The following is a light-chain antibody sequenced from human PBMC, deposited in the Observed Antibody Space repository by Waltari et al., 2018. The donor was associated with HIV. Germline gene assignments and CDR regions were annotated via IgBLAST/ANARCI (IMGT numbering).Light chain of an antibody. J-gene: IGLJ1*01. CDR3: SAWDDSLRATV. V-gene: IGLV1-44*01. CDR2: GHN. CDR1: FSNLGANP. Sequence: QSVMSPPPSASGTPGQTVTISCSGRFSNLGANPVHWYQQIPGTAPRLLIYGHNQRPAGVPDRFSGSRSGTSASLTIGGLQSEDEADYYCSAWDDSLRATVFGTGTRVTVL.